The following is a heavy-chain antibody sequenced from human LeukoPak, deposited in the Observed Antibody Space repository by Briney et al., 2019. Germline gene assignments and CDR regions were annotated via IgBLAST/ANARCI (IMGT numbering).Heavy chain of an antibody. CDR2: VIGNNART. V-gene: IGHV3-23*01. CDR1: GFSFSTYA. CDR3: AKEGFDS. Sequence: GGSLRLSCAASGFSFSTYAMNWVRQAPGQGLEWVSVVIGNNARTDYADSVKGRFTISKDSSKNTLYLQMNSLRAEDTAVYYCAKEGFDSWGQGTLVTVSS. J-gene: IGHJ4*02.